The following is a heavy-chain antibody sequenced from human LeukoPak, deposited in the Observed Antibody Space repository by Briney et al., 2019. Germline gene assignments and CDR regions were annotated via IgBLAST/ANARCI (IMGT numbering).Heavy chain of an antibody. J-gene: IGHJ6*03. CDR1: GFTFSSYA. Sequence: GGCLRLSCAASGFTFSSYAMSWVRQAPGGRLECVSAISGSGDTTYHAASVKGRFTISRDNSEDRLSLQMDSLRAEDTAVYFCAKDTTAWWYHRAYMDVWGKGTTVTVSS. D-gene: IGHD2-15*01. CDR2: ISGSGDTT. CDR3: AKDTTAWWYHRAYMDV. V-gene: IGHV3-23*01.